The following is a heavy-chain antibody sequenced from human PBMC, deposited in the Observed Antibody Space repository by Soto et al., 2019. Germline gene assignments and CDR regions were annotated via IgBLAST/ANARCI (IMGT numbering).Heavy chain of an antibody. V-gene: IGHV4-34*01. J-gene: IGHJ4*02. CDR1: GGSFSGYY. Sequence: SETLSLTCAVYGGSFSGYYWSWIRQPPGKGLEWIGEINHSGSTNYNPSLKSRVTISVDTSKNQFSLKLSSVTAADTAVYYCARGYLMNYYDSSGYQGYWGQGTLVTVSS. CDR2: INHSGST. CDR3: ARGYLMNYYDSSGYQGY. D-gene: IGHD3-22*01.